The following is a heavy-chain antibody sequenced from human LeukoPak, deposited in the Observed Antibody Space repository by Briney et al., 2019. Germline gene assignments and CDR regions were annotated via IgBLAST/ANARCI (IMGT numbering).Heavy chain of an antibody. CDR1: GGTFSSHA. J-gene: IGHJ6*03. CDR2: IIPISGTA. V-gene: IGHV1-69*05. CDR3: ARGLQYQLLKALGYYYMDV. Sequence: SVKVSCKASGGTFSSHAIAWVRQAPGQGPEWMGGIIPISGTANYAQKFQGRVTITTDESTSTAYMVLSSLTSDDTAVYYCARGLQYQLLKALGYYYMDVWGEGTTVTVSS. D-gene: IGHD2-2*01.